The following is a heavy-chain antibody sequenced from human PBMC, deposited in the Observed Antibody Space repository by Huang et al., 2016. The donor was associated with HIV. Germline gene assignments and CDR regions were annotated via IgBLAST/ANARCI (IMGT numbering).Heavy chain of an antibody. V-gene: IGHV1-69*13. CDR3: AKVAAGQPFHFYYYMDA. CDR2: SSRLYGSA. Sequence: QVNLVQSGAEVRKPGSSVKVSCKASGGTFKKYAISWVRQAPGRGLEWMVASSRLYGSAEYAEKFQDRVTLTADGSTNTAYLELDRLTSEDTAVYYCAKVAAGQPFHFYYYMDAWGDGTTVIVSS. CDR1: GGTFKKYA. J-gene: IGHJ6*03. D-gene: IGHD3-3*02.